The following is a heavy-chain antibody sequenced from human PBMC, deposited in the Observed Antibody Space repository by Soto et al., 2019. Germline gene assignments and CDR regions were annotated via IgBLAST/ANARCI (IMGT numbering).Heavy chain of an antibody. Sequence: QLQLQESGPGLVKPSETLSLTCTVSGGSISSSSYYWGWIRQPPGKGLEWIGSIYYSGSTYYNPSLKSRVTXXVXTXXNQFSLKLSSVTAADTAVYYCARGYCSGGSCPPDYWGQGTLVTVSS. D-gene: IGHD2-15*01. V-gene: IGHV4-39*01. CDR2: IYYSGST. J-gene: IGHJ4*02. CDR3: ARGYCSGGSCPPDY. CDR1: GGSISSSSYY.